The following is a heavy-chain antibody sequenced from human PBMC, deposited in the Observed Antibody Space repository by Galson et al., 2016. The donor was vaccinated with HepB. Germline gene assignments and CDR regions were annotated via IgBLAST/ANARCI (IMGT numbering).Heavy chain of an antibody. D-gene: IGHD4-17*01. J-gene: IGHJ1*01. CDR2: FDPEDGET. CDR1: GYALRKLS. CDR3: ATAPRAYGRVGGEYFQR. Sequence: SVKVSCKVSGYALRKLSMHWMRQAPGKGIEWLGGFDPEDGETVFAQRFRDRVTLTDDTSIDTAYIEVRSLTSEDTAVYYCATAPRAYGRVGGEYFQRWGQGTLVTVS. V-gene: IGHV1-24*01.